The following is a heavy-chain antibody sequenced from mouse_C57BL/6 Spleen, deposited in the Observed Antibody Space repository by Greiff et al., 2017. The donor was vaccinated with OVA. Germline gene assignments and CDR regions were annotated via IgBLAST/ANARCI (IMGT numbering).Heavy chain of an antibody. V-gene: IGHV1-64*01. CDR2: IHPNSGST. Sequence: QVQLQQPGAELVKPGASVKLSCKASGYTFTSYWMHWVKQRPGQGLEWIGMIHPNSGSTNYNEKFKSKATLTVDKSSSTAYMQLSSLTSEDSAVYYCARPGSSSQAWVAYWGQGTLVTVSA. CDR3: ARPGSSSQAWVAY. CDR1: GYTFTSYW. D-gene: IGHD1-1*01. J-gene: IGHJ3*01.